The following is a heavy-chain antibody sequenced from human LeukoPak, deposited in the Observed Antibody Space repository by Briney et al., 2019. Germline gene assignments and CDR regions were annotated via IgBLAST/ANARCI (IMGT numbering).Heavy chain of an antibody. Sequence: GGSLRLSCAARGFTFSSYAMSWVRQAPVKGLEWVSDVSGSGSSTYYADSVKGRFTISRDNSKNTLYLQMNSLRAEDTAVYFCAKVAGGNSGGVDYWGQGALVTVSS. CDR3: AKVAGGNSGGVDY. CDR2: VSGSGSST. D-gene: IGHD2-21*02. J-gene: IGHJ4*02. CDR1: GFTFSSYA. V-gene: IGHV3-23*01.